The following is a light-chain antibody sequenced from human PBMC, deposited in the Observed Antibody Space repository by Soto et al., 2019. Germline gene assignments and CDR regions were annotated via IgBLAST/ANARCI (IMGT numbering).Light chain of an antibody. V-gene: IGKV3-20*01. CDR3: QQYGRSPSWT. Sequence: EIVLTQSPGTLSLSPGERATLSCGASQSVGSSYLAWYQQKPGQAPRLLIYGASSRATGIPDRFSGSGSGTDFTLTISRLEPEDFAVYYCQQYGRSPSWTFGQGTKWIS. J-gene: IGKJ1*01. CDR1: QSVGSSY. CDR2: GAS.